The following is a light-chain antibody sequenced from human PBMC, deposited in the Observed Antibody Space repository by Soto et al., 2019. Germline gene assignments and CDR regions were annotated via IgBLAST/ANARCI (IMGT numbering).Light chain of an antibody. CDR1: SSDVGGYNY. Sequence: QSVLTQPASVSGSPGQSITISCTGTSSDVGGYNYVSWYQQHPGKAPKLMIYDVSNRPSGVSNRFSGSKSDNTASLTISGLQAEDEADSYCSSYTSSSTIVFGTGTKVTVL. CDR2: DVS. V-gene: IGLV2-14*01. J-gene: IGLJ1*01. CDR3: SSYTSSSTIV.